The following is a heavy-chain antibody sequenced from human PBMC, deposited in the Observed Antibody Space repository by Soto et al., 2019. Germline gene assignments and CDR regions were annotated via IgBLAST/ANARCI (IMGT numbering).Heavy chain of an antibody. J-gene: IGHJ4*02. Sequence: PGGSLRLSCAASGFTFSSYVMHWVRQAPGKGLEWVAVIWYDGSNKYYADSVKGRFTISRDNSKNTLYLQMNSLRAEDTAVYYCARDPLTMVRGVITPSFDYWGQGTLVTVSS. CDR3: ARDPLTMVRGVITPSFDY. CDR2: IWYDGSNK. CDR1: GFTFSSYV. D-gene: IGHD3-10*01. V-gene: IGHV3-33*01.